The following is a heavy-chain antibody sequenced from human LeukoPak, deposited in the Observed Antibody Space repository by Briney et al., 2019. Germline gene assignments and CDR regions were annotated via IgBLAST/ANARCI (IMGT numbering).Heavy chain of an antibody. CDR2: IGGSGGNT. V-gene: IGHV3-23*01. Sequence: GGSLRLSCAASGFTFSNYAMNWVRQAPGKGLEWVSAIGGSGGNTYYSDSVKGRFTISRDNSKNTLYLQMNSLRAEDTAIYYCAKGPMGRGFDYWSQGTLVTVSS. CDR1: GFTFSNYA. J-gene: IGHJ4*02. D-gene: IGHD3-10*01. CDR3: AKGPMGRGFDY.